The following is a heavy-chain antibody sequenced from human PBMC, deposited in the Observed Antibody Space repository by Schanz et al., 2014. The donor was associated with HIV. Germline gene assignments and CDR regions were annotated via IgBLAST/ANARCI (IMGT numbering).Heavy chain of an antibody. D-gene: IGHD2-2*01. CDR2: IIPIFGTA. CDR3: ARDLSLAISTPTLAFDI. Sequence: QVQLVQSGAEVKKPGSSVKVSCKASGGSFSSYAINWVRQAPGQGLEWMGGIIPIFGTANYAQKFQGRVTITADESTSTAYMELSSLRSEDTAVYYCARDLSLAISTPTLAFDIWGQGTMVTVSS. J-gene: IGHJ3*02. CDR1: GGSFSSYA. V-gene: IGHV1-69*01.